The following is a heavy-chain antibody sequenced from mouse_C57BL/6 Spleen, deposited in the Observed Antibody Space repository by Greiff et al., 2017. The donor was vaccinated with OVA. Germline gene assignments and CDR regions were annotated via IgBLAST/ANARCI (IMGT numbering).Heavy chain of an antibody. Sequence: QVQLQQSGAELAKPGASVKLSCKASGYTFTSYWMHWVKQRPGPGLEWIGYINPSSGYTKYNQKFKDKATLTADKSSSTAYMQLSSLTYEDSAVYYCARGVNTTVGEGAWFAYWGQGTLVTVSA. V-gene: IGHV1-7*01. CDR3: ARGVNTTVGEGAWFAY. J-gene: IGHJ3*01. CDR1: GYTFTSYW. D-gene: IGHD1-1*01. CDR2: INPSSGYT.